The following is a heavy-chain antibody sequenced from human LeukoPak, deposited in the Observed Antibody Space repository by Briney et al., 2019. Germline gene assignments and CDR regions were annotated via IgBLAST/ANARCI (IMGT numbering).Heavy chain of an antibody. V-gene: IGHV1-18*01. CDR1: GYTFTSYG. J-gene: IGHJ6*03. Sequence: ASVKVSCKASGYTFTSYGISWVRQAPGQGLEWMGWISAYNGNTNYAQKLQGRVTMTTDTSTSTAYMELRSLRSDDTAVYYCARALISIAPFDYYMDVWGKGTTVTVSS. D-gene: IGHD2-15*01. CDR2: ISAYNGNT. CDR3: ARALISIAPFDYYMDV.